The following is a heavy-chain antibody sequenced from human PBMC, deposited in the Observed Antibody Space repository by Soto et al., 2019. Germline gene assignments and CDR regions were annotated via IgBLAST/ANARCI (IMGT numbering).Heavy chain of an antibody. CDR2: INPKFGDT. V-gene: IGHV1-2*02. Sequence: QVTLVQSGAEVKEPGDSVRVSCEASGYTFTAYHIHWVRQAPGQGLEWMGWINPKFGDTTYAQDFQGRVSMTRDMSISTVYMELSRLTSDDTAIYYCARNMDYYYGRGSGNGHGVWGQGTTVTVFS. CDR3: ARNMDYYYGRGSGNGHGV. J-gene: IGHJ6*02. CDR1: GYTFTAYH. D-gene: IGHD3-10*02.